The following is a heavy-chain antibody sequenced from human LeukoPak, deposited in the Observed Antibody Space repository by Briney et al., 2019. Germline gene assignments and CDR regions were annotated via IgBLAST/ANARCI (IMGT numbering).Heavy chain of an antibody. V-gene: IGHV3-15*07. Sequence: GGSLRLSCTGSDFTFNNAWMNWVRQAPGKGLEWVGRIRSKTDGGTTDYPAPVKGRFTFSRDDSKNMLYLQMNSLKSEDTAVYYCSTLTSRGLSDSWGQGTLVTVSS. CDR2: IRSKTDGGTT. D-gene: IGHD1-20*01. CDR1: DFTFNNAW. CDR3: STLTSRGLSDS. J-gene: IGHJ4*02.